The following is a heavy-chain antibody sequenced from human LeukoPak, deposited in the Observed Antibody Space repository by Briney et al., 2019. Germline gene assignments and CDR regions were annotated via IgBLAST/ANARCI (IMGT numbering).Heavy chain of an antibody. CDR1: GYTFTSYG. J-gene: IGHJ4*02. CDR3: ARDSRYYYGSGSYLMFDY. CDR2: ISAYNGKT. D-gene: IGHD3-10*01. Sequence: ASVTVSFTASGYTFTSYGISWVRQPPGQGLEWMWWISAYNGKTNYAQKLQGRVTMTTDTSTSTAYMELRSLRSDDTAVYYCARDSRYYYGSGSYLMFDYWGQGTLVTVSS. V-gene: IGHV1-18*01.